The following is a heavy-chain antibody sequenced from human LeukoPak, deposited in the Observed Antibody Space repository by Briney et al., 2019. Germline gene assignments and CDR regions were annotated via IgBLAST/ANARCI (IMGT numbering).Heavy chain of an antibody. D-gene: IGHD2-2*01. V-gene: IGHV3-21*01. CDR1: GFTFSTYA. Sequence: GGSLRLSCAASGFTFSTYAMNWVRQAPGEGLKWVSCITGDSAYIYYADSVKGRFTISRDNAKNSLYLQMNSLRAEDTAVYYCARYGVSSSTSYIAFWGQGTLVTVSS. CDR3: ARYGVSSSTSYIAF. CDR2: ITGDSAYI. J-gene: IGHJ4*02.